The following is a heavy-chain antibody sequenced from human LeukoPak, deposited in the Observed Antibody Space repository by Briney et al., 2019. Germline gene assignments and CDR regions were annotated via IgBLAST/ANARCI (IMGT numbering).Heavy chain of an antibody. CDR1: GYTFTSYG. CDR3: ARVGLGVTIFGVGPNWFDP. D-gene: IGHD3-3*01. J-gene: IGHJ5*02. V-gene: IGHV1-18*01. CDR2: ISAYDGNT. Sequence: ASVKVSCKASGYTFTSYGISWLRQAPGQGLEWMGWISAYDGNTNYAQKLQDRVTMTTDTSTSTAYMELRSLRSDDTAVYYCARVGLGVTIFGVGPNWFDPWGQGTLVTVSS.